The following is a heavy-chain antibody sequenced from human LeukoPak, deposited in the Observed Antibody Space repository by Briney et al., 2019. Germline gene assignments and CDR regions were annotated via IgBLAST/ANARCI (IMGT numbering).Heavy chain of an antibody. CDR3: ARDDLL. Sequence: SLRLSCAASGFTFDDYAMHWVRQAPGKGLEWVSGISWNSGSIGYADSVKGRFTISRDTAKNSLYLQMNSLRAEDTAVYYCARDDLLGGQGTLVTISS. D-gene: IGHD3-10*01. CDR1: GFTFDDYA. V-gene: IGHV3-9*01. CDR2: ISWNSGSI. J-gene: IGHJ4*02.